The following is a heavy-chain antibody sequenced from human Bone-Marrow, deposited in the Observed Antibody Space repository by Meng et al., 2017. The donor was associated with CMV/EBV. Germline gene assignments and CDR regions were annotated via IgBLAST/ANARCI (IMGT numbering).Heavy chain of an antibody. J-gene: IGHJ6*02. V-gene: IGHV4-61*01. D-gene: IGHD1-26*01. CDR2: IYYSGST. Sequence: SETLSLTCTVSGDSVSSDSHSWSWIRQPPGKGLECIGYIYYSGSTNYNPSLKSRVTISVDTSKNQFSLKLSSVTAADTAVYYCAAWEAYYYGMDVWGQGTTVTVSS. CDR3: AAWEAYYYGMDV. CDR1: GDSVSSDSHS.